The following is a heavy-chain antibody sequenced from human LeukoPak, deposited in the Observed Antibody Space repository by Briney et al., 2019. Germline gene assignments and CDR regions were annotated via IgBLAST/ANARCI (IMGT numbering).Heavy chain of an antibody. CDR3: ARDVTMVRGARYRPYKWFDP. CDR2: IIPIFVTA. CDR1: RGTFSSYA. Sequence: SVKVSCKASRGTFSSYAIIWVRQAPGQGLEWMGGIIPIFVTANYAQKFQGRVTISVDESPSTVYMELSSLRSEDTAVYYCARDVTMVRGARYRPYKWFDPWGKGTLVTVSS. D-gene: IGHD3-10*01. V-gene: IGHV1-69*13. J-gene: IGHJ5*02.